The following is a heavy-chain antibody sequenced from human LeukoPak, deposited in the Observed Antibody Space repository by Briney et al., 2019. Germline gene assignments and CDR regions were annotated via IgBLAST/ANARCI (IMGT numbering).Heavy chain of an antibody. V-gene: IGHV3-64*01. CDR1: GFTFSAYS. D-gene: IGHD5-12*01. CDR2: ISSNGGNGGST. J-gene: IGHJ4*02. CDR3: ARVSGYGHFDY. Sequence: GGSLRLSCAASGFTFSAYSMHWVRQAPGKGLEYVSAISSNGGNGGSTYYANSVKGRFTISRDNSKNTLYLQMGSLKTEDMAVYYCARVSGYGHFDYWGQETLVTVSS.